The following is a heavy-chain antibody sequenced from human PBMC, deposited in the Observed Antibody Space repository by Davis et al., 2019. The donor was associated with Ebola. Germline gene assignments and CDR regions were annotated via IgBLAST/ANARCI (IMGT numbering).Heavy chain of an antibody. CDR1: GFTFSSYW. CDR3: ARGYSNWFDP. Sequence: ESLKISCAASGFTFSSYWMHWVRQPPGKGLEWIGEINHSGSTNYNPSLKSRVTISVDTSKNQFSLKLSSVTAADTAVYYCARGYSNWFDPWGQGTLVTVSS. D-gene: IGHD4-11*01. V-gene: IGHV4-34*01. J-gene: IGHJ5*02. CDR2: INHSGST.